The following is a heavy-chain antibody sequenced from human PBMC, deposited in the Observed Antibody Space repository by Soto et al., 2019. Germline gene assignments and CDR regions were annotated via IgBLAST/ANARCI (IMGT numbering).Heavy chain of an antibody. CDR1: GFTFSDYY. Sequence: GGSLRLSCAASGFTFSDYYMSWIRQAPGKGLEWVAYISSSDNIIYYADSVKGRFTISRDNAKNSLYLQMNSLRAEDTAVYYCARDLGYYDSSGYFDYWGQGTLVTVSS. CDR3: ARDLGYYDSSGYFDY. CDR2: ISSSDNII. V-gene: IGHV3-11*01. J-gene: IGHJ4*02. D-gene: IGHD3-22*01.